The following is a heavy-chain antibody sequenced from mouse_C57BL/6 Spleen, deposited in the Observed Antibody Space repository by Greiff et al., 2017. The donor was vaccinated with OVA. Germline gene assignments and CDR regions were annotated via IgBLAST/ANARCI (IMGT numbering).Heavy chain of an antibody. CDR2: ISDGASYT. Sequence: EVMLVESGGGLVKPGGSLKLSCAASGFTFSSYAMSWVRQTPEQRLEWVATISDGASYTYYPDNVKGRFTISRDNAKNTLYLQMSHLKSEDTAMYYCARDYYGSTLYDMDDWGKGTSVTVSS. J-gene: IGHJ4*01. D-gene: IGHD1-1*01. V-gene: IGHV5-4*01. CDR3: ARDYYGSTLYDMDD. CDR1: GFTFSSYA.